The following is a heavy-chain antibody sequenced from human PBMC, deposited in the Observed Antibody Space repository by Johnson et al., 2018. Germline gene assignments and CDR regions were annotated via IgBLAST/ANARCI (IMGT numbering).Heavy chain of an antibody. CDR3: AKDISPRYSSGWNHLGAFEI. D-gene: IGHD6-19*01. CDR2: ISWNSGSI. Sequence: VQVVESGGGLAQPGRSLRLSCTASGFSFDDYAMEWVRQAPGMGLEWVSSISWNSGSIAYADSVKGRFTISRDNAKNSLYLQMNRLRAEDTALYYCAKDISPRYSSGWNHLGAFEIRGQGTLVTVSS. V-gene: IGHV3-9*01. J-gene: IGHJ3*02. CDR1: GFSFDDYA.